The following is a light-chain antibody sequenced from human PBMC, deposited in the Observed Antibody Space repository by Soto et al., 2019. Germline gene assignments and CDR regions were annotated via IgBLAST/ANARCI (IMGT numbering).Light chain of an antibody. V-gene: IGLV1-47*01. CDR2: RNN. CDR3: AAWDDSLSGPSYV. CDR1: SSNIGSNY. Sequence: QSVLNHPPSASGTPGQRVTISCSGSSSNIGSNYVYWYQQLPGTAPKLLIYRNNQRPSGVPDRFTGSKSGTSASLAISGLRSEDEADYYCAAWDDSLSGPSYVCGTGTKVTVL. J-gene: IGLJ1*01.